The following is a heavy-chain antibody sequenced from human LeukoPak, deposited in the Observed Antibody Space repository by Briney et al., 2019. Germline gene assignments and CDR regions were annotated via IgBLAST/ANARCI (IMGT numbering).Heavy chain of an antibody. J-gene: IGHJ4*02. D-gene: IGHD6-19*01. CDR3: AKDMWRPSGWYFDY. CDR2: ISWNSGSI. CDR1: GFTFDDYA. Sequence: GRSLRLSCAASGFTFDDYAMHWVRQAPGKGLEWVSGISWNSGSIGYADSVKGRITISRDNAKNSLYLQMNGLRAEDTALYYCAKDMWRPSGWYFDYWGQGTLVTVSS. V-gene: IGHV3-9*01.